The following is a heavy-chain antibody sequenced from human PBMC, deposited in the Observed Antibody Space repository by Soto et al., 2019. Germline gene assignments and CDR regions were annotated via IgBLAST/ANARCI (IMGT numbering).Heavy chain of an antibody. Sequence: QVQLVQSGAEVKKPGASVKVSCKASGYTFTSYDINWVRQATGQGLEWMGWMNPNSGNTGYAQKFRGRVTMTRNTSTSTAYMELSSLRSEDTAVYYCARERTGTTSMDVCGQGTTVTVSS. CDR1: GYTFTSYD. CDR2: MNPNSGNT. D-gene: IGHD1-1*01. CDR3: ARERTGTTSMDV. J-gene: IGHJ6*02. V-gene: IGHV1-8*01.